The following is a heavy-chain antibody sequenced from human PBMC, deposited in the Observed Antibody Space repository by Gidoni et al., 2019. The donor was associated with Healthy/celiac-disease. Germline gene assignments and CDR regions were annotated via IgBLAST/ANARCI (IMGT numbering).Heavy chain of an antibody. CDR2: IWYDGSNK. CDR3: ARGYYDSSGFLGTIDY. J-gene: IGHJ4*02. D-gene: IGHD3-22*01. CDR1: GFTFSSYG. Sequence: QVQLVESGGGVVQPGRSLRLSCAASGFTFSSYGRHWVRQAPGKGLEWVAVIWYDGSNKYYADSVKGRFTISRDNSKNTLYLQMNSLRAEDTAVYYCARGYYDSSGFLGTIDYWGQGTLVTVSS. V-gene: IGHV3-33*01.